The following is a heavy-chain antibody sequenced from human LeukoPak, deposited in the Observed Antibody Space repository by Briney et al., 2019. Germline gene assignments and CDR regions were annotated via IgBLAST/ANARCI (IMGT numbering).Heavy chain of an antibody. Sequence: GGSLRLSCAASGFTFSDYYMSWIRQVPGKGLEWVSYIGLTDTTIYYADSLKGRFTISRDNAKNSLYLQMNSLRAEDTAVYYCARGHDDYVWGSYRPFDYWGQGTLVTVSS. V-gene: IGHV3-11*04. CDR3: ARGHDDYVWGSYRPFDY. D-gene: IGHD3-16*02. J-gene: IGHJ4*02. CDR2: IGLTDTTI. CDR1: GFTFSDYY.